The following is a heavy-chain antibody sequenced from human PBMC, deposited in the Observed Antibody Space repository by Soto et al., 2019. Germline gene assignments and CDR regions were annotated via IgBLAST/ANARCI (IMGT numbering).Heavy chain of an antibody. V-gene: IGHV3-11*03. CDR3: AANWNFGLNF. CDR2: ISSSLGHT. J-gene: IGHJ4*02. Sequence: GGSLRLSCVASGFDFSDFHIRWVRQAPGKGLEWISYISSSLGHTDYAESVKGRFTISRDSAKSSVFLEMSDLRSDDTAVYYCAANWNFGLNFWGQGTLVTVSS. D-gene: IGHD1-1*01. CDR1: GFDFSDFH.